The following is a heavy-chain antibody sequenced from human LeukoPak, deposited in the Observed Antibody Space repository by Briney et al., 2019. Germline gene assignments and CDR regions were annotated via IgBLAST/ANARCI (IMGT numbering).Heavy chain of an antibody. CDR3: AKERNYYDSSGYYDY. CDR2: ISGSGGST. Sequence: GGSLRLSCAASGFIFSSYAMSWVRQAPGKGLEWVSAISGSGGSTYYADSVKGRFTISRDNSKNTLYLQMNSLRAENTAVYYCAKERNYYDSSGYYDYWGQGTLVTVSS. J-gene: IGHJ4*02. V-gene: IGHV3-23*01. D-gene: IGHD3-22*01. CDR1: GFIFSSYA.